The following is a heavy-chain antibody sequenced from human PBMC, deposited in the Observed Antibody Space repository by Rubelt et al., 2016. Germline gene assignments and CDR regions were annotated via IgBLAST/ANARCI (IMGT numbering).Heavy chain of an antibody. D-gene: IGHD6-13*01. Sequence: QVQLVQSGSELKKPGASVKVSCKASGYTFTSYAMNWVRQAPGQGLEWMGWINTNTGHPTYAKGFPGRFVFSLDTSVSTAYLQISSLKAEDTAVYYCARVIAAAGRDGNYFDYWGQGTLVTVSS. CDR2: INTNTGHP. J-gene: IGHJ4*02. CDR1: GYTFTSYA. V-gene: IGHV7-4-1*02. CDR3: ARVIAAAGRDGNYFDY.